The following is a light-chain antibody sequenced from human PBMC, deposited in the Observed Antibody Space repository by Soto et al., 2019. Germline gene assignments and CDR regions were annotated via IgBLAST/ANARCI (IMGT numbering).Light chain of an antibody. J-gene: IGLJ1*01. CDR2: EVS. CDR1: SSDVGGYNY. CDR3: SSYTSSSTLV. V-gene: IGLV2-14*01. Sequence: QSALAQPASVSGSPGQSITISCTGTSSDVGGYNYVSWYQQHPGKAPKLMIYEVSNRPSGVSNRFSGSKSDNTASLTISGLQAEDEADYYCSSYTSSSTLVFGTGTKVTLL.